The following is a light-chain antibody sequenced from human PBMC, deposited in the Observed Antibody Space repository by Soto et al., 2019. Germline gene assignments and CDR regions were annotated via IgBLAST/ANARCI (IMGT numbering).Light chain of an antibody. CDR2: DVS. J-gene: IGLJ1*01. Sequence: SVLTQTASVSGSPGQSITISCTGTSSDVGGYNYVSWYQQHPGKAPKLMIYDVSNRPSGVSNRFSGSKSGNTASLTISGLQAEDEADYYCSSYTSSSTHYVFGTGTKVTVL. CDR3: SSYTSSSTHYV. V-gene: IGLV2-14*01. CDR1: SSDVGGYNY.